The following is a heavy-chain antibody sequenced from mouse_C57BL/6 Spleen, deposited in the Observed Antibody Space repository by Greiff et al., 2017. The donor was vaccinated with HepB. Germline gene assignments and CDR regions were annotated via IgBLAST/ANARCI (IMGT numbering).Heavy chain of an antibody. CDR1: GYTFTSYW. V-gene: IGHV1-69*01. CDR3: ARRGTKVVARAMDY. Sequence: VQLQQPGAELVMPGASVKLSCKASGYTFTSYWMHWVKQRPGQGLEWIGEIDPSDSYTNYNQKFKGKSTLTVDKSSSTAYMQLSSLTSEDSAVYYCARRGTKVVARAMDYWGQGTSVTVSS. D-gene: IGHD1-1*01. J-gene: IGHJ4*01. CDR2: IDPSDSYT.